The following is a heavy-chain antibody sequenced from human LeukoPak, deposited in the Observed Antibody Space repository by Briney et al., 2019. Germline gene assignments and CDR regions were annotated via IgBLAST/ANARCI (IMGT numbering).Heavy chain of an antibody. V-gene: IGHV4-61*02. Sequence: PSETLSLTCTVSGASISTGIYHGNWIRQPAGKGLEWIGRIYTSGDTNYNPSLKSRVTMSVDTSKNQFSLKLSSVTAADTAVYYCARGCCSSSSNWFDPWGQGTLVPSPQ. CDR2: IYTSGDT. CDR1: GASISTGIYH. D-gene: IGHD6-6*01. CDR3: ARGCCSSSSNWFDP. J-gene: IGHJ5*02.